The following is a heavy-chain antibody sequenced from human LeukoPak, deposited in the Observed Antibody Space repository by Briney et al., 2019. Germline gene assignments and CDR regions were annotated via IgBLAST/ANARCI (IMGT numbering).Heavy chain of an antibody. D-gene: IGHD3-3*01. CDR2: IYYSGST. CDR1: GGSISSGSYY. CDR3: ARVDRYYDFWSGHYMDV. V-gene: IGHV4-61*10. Sequence: SETLSLTCTVSGGSISSGSYYWSWIRQPAGKGLEWIGYIYYSGSTNYNPSLKSRVTISVDTSKNQFSLKLSSVTAADTAVYYCARVDRYYDFWSGHYMDVWGKGTTVTVSS. J-gene: IGHJ6*03.